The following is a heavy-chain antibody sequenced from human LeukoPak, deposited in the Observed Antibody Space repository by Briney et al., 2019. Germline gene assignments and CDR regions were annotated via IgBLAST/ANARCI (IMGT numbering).Heavy chain of an antibody. CDR2: FHPDGTT. CDR1: GDSVINDNSI. CDR3: TRGADDYKTGS. J-gene: IGHJ1*01. V-gene: IGHV4-31*02. D-gene: IGHD5-24*01. Sequence: SQTLSLFCSVSGDSVINDNSIWSWIRQHPETGLEWIGHFHPDGTTYYNPSLKSRLTISIDTSKNHFSLEMTSMTAADTAVYYCTRGADDYKTGSWGQGTLVTVSS.